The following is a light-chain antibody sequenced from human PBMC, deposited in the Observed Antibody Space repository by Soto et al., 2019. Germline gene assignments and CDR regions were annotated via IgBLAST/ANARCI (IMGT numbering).Light chain of an antibody. V-gene: IGKV1-39*01. J-gene: IGKJ1*01. CDR3: QQSYSTPHWT. CDR2: AAS. Sequence: DIQMTQSPSSLSASVGDRVTITCRASQSISSYLNWYQQKPGKAPKLLIYAASSLQSGVPSRFSGSGSGTDFTLTISSLQPEDFATYYCQQSYSTPHWTFGQGTKVELK. CDR1: QSISSY.